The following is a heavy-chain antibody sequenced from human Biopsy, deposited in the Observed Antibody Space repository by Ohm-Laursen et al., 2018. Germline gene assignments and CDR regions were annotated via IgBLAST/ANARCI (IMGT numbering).Heavy chain of an antibody. CDR3: ARHDRSGYWGLDH. J-gene: IGHJ5*02. D-gene: IGHD3-22*01. CDR2: IYSSGRT. Sequence: GTLSLTCGVSVGSLNNHYWSWIRQSPGKGLEWLAYIYSSGRTNYNPSLKSRIIVSVDPSKNQLSLKVTSVTATDTAMYYCARHDRSGYWGLDHWGQGALVTVSA. V-gene: IGHV4-4*08. CDR1: VGSLNNHY.